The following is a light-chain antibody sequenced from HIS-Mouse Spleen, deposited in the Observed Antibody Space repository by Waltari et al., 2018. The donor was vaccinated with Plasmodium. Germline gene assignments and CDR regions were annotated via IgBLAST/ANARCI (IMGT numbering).Light chain of an antibody. Sequence: QSALTQPASVSGSPGQSITISCTGTSSDVCGYNYVSWYQQHPGKDPKLMIYDVSNRPSGVSNRFSGSKSGNTASLTISGLQAEDEADYYCSSYTSSSTRVFGGGTKLTVL. CDR1: SSDVCGYNY. V-gene: IGLV2-14*03. J-gene: IGLJ3*02. CDR2: DVS. CDR3: SSYTSSSTRV.